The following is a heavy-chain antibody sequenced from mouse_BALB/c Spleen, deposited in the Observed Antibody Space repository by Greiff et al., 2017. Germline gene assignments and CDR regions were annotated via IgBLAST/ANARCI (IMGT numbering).Heavy chain of an antibody. CDR1: GFTFSSFG. V-gene: IGHV5-17*02. Sequence: EVKLVESGGGLVQPGGSRKLSCAASGFTFSSFGMHWVRQAPEKGLEWVAYISSGSSTIYYADTVKGRFTISRDNPKNTLFLQMTSLRSEDTAMDYCARDGNYVPGYFDVWGAGTTVTVSS. J-gene: IGHJ1*01. D-gene: IGHD2-1*01. CDR2: ISSGSSTI. CDR3: ARDGNYVPGYFDV.